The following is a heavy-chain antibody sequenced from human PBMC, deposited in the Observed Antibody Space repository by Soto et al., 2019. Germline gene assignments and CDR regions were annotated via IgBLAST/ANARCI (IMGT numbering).Heavy chain of an antibody. J-gene: IGHJ4*02. CDR3: ARGDKLSLYPQLDY. Sequence: QVQLVQSGAEVKKPGASVKVSCKASGYTFTGNYMHWVRQAPGQGFEWMGWINVNSGGTKYAQKFQGWVTMTRDTCNSTAYMELSRLRSDDTAVYSCARGDKLSLYPQLDYWGQGTLVTVSS. D-gene: IGHD3-16*02. CDR1: GYTFTGNY. CDR2: INVNSGGT. V-gene: IGHV1-2*04.